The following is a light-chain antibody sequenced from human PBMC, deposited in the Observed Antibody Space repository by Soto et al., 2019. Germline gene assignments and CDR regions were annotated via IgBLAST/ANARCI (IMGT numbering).Light chain of an antibody. V-gene: IGKV3-11*01. Sequence: EIVLTQSPATLSFSPGERATLSCRASQSVSSYLAWYQQKPGQAPRLLIYDASNRATGSPARFSVSGSGTDFTLTISSLEPEDFAVYYCQQRSNWPLTFGGGTKVEIK. CDR1: QSVSSY. J-gene: IGKJ4*01. CDR3: QQRSNWPLT. CDR2: DAS.